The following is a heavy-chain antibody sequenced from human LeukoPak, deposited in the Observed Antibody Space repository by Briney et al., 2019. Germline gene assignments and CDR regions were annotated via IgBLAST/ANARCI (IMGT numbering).Heavy chain of an antibody. CDR3: AKDSFVGDFWSGYYT. D-gene: IGHD3-3*01. Sequence: PGGSLRLSCAASGFTFSSYAMSWVRQAPGKGLEWVSAISGSGGSTYYADSVKGRFTISRDNSKNTLYLQMNSLRAEDTAVYYCAKDSFVGDFWSGYYTWGQGTLVTVSS. V-gene: IGHV3-23*01. CDR2: ISGSGGST. J-gene: IGHJ5*02. CDR1: GFTFSSYA.